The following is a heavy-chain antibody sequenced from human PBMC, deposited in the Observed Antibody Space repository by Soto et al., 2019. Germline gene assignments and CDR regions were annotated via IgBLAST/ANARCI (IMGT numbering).Heavy chain of an antibody. D-gene: IGHD6-19*01. J-gene: IGHJ4*02. Sequence: QLQLQESGPGLVKPSETLSLTCTVSGGSISSSSYYWGWIRQPPGKGLEWIGSIYYSGSTYYNPSLKSRVTISVDTSKNQFSLKLSSVTAADTAVYYCARHRESGCSLAGDFDYWGQGTLVTVSS. CDR1: GGSISSSSYY. V-gene: IGHV4-39*01. CDR2: IYYSGST. CDR3: ARHRESGCSLAGDFDY.